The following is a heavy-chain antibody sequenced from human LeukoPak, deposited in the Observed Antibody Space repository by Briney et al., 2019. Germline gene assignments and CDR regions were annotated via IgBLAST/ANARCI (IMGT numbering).Heavy chain of an antibody. CDR3: AKDSEKLHYYYCMDV. CDR1: GVTSSGYG. J-gene: IGHJ6*03. Sequence: PGGSLRLSSAPSGVTSSGYGTCWGREAPGTGLEWGAYMQVDGITTYYADSVKGRFTISRDNSKNTLYLPMNSLRAEDTAVYYCAKDSEKLHYYYCMDVWGKGTTVIVSS. V-gene: IGHV3-30*02. CDR2: MQVDGITT.